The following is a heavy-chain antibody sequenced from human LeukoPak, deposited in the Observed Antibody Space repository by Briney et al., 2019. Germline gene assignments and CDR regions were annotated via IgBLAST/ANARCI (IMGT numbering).Heavy chain of an antibody. D-gene: IGHD2-15*01. CDR1: GYTFTSYY. V-gene: IGHV1-46*01. J-gene: IGHJ4*02. CDR3: ARNSGSGFDY. CDR2: IDPSGGST. Sequence: GASVKISCKASGYTFTSYYIVWVRQAPGQGLEWMGRIDPSGGSTSYAQKFQGRVTMTRGTSTSTVYMERSSLRSEDTAVYYCARNSGSGFDYWGQGTLVTVSS.